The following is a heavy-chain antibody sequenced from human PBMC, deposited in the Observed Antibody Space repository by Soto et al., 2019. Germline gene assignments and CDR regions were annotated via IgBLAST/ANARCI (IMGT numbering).Heavy chain of an antibody. V-gene: IGHV4-39*01. D-gene: IGHD6-13*01. J-gene: IGHJ6*02. CDR1: GGTIISSSYY. CDR2: IYYSGST. Sequence: SETLSLTCTVSGGTIISSSYYWGWIRQPPGKGLEWIGSIYYSGSTYYNPSLKSRVTISVDTSKNQFSLKLSSVTAADTAVYYCARQGIAAAGPYYYGMDVWGQGTTVTVSS. CDR3: ARQGIAAAGPYYYGMDV.